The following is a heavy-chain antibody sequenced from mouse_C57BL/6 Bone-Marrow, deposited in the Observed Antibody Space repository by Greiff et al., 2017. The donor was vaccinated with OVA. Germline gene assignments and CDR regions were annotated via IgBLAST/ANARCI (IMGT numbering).Heavy chain of an antibody. CDR3: VRERGDGSHGYFDV. CDR1: GFTFNTYA. Sequence: EVQLVESGGGLVQPKGSLKLSCAASGFTFNTYAMHWVRQAPGKGLEWVARIRSKSSNYATYYADSVKDRFTISRDDSQSMLYLQMNNLKTEDTAVYYCVRERGDGSHGYFDVWGTGTTVTVSS. J-gene: IGHJ1*03. V-gene: IGHV10-3*01. CDR2: IRSKSSNYAT. D-gene: IGHD2-3*01.